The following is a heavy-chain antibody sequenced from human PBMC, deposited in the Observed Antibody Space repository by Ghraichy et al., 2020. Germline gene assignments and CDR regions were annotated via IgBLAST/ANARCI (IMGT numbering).Heavy chain of an antibody. CDR2: LNPKNGNT. Sequence: ASVKVSCKASGYTFANYDINWVRQAPGQGLEWMGWLNPKNGNTGYAPKFRDRITMTTDTSINSAYMEVSSLTSEDTAVYYCAKGPRGWNVDSGMDVWGQGTTVTVSS. J-gene: IGHJ6*02. CDR1: GYTFANYD. CDR3: AKGPRGWNVDSGMDV. D-gene: IGHD1-1*01. V-gene: IGHV1-8*01.